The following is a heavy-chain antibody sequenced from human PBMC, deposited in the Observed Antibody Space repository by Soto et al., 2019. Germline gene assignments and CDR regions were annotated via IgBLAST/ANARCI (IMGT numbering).Heavy chain of an antibody. J-gene: IGHJ4*02. D-gene: IGHD3-16*01. V-gene: IGHV3-48*01. CDR3: AMDLKFWGFGDFFDY. Sequence: PGGSLRLSCAASGFTFIGYSMNCVRQAPGKGLNLVAFFSISSCNIYYADSVKVEFNISRDNAKNSLYLQMNSLRAEDMAVFYCAMDLKFWGFGDFFDYWGQGTLVTVSS. CDR1: GFTFIGYS. CDR2: FSISSCNI.